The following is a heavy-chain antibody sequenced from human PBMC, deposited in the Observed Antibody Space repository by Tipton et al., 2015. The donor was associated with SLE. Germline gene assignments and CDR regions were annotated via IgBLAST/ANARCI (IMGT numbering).Heavy chain of an antibody. J-gene: IGHJ4*02. CDR3: ARAGPVGRYFDWVDY. CDR2: IYTSGST. Sequence: TLSLTCTVSGGSISSGTYYWSWIRQPAGKGLEWIGRIYTSGSTNYSPSLKSRVTVSVDTSRNQFSLKLSSVTAADTAVYYCARAGPVGRYFDWVDYWGQGTLVTVSS. CDR1: GGSISSGTYY. V-gene: IGHV4-61*02. D-gene: IGHD3-9*01.